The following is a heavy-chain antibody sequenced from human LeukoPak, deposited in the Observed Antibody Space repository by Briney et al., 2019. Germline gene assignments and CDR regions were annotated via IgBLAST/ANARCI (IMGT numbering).Heavy chain of an antibody. CDR3: AREVYYGSGSYYTAYYGMDV. CDR1: GFTFSDYY. V-gene: IGHV3-11*01. CDR2: ISSSGSTI. Sequence: GGSLRLSCAASGFTFSDYYMSWIRQAPGKGLEWVSYISSSGSTIYYADSVKGRFTISRDNAKNSLYLQMNSLRAEDMAVYYCAREVYYGSGSYYTAYYGMDVWGQGTAVTVSS. D-gene: IGHD3-10*01. J-gene: IGHJ6*02.